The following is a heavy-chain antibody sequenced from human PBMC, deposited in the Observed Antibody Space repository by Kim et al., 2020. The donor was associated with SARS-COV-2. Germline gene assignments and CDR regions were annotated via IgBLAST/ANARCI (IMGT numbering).Heavy chain of an antibody. V-gene: IGHV4-39*01. J-gene: IGHJ4*01. Sequence: SETLSLTCTVSGGSISSSSYYWGWIRQPPGKGLEWIGSIYYSGSTTSNPSLKSRVTISVDTAKNQFSLQLSSVTAADTTVYYCARLQLGIAVAGYFDYWG. CDR2: IYYSGST. CDR3: ARLQLGIAVAGYFDY. CDR1: GGSISSSSYY. D-gene: IGHD6-19*01.